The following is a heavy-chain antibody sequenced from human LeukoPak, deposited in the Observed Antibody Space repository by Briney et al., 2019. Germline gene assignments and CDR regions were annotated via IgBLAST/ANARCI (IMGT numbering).Heavy chain of an antibody. CDR2: VRNKANGYRT. V-gene: IGHV3-72*01. D-gene: IGHD2-15*01. Sequence: GGSLRLSCAVSGFTLSDHYMDWVRQAPGKGLEWVGRVRNKANGYRTEYAASVEGRFTVSGDASKNSLYLQMNSLKTEDTAVYYCARSGYCGAGTCYSDYFDYWGLGTLGTVSA. J-gene: IGHJ4*02. CDR1: GFTLSDHY. CDR3: ARSGYCGAGTCYSDYFDY.